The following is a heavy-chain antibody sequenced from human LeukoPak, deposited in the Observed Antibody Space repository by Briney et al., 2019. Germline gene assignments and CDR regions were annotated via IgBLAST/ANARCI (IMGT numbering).Heavy chain of an antibody. J-gene: IGHJ4*02. CDR1: GYTFSRYW. D-gene: IGHD3-3*01. CDR3: ARNNYWRFDY. Sequence: PGGSLRLSCAAPGYTFSRYWVTWVRQAPGKGLEWVANVNEDGSQRYYVDSVKGRFTISRDNAKNSLYLQMNSLRPEDTAVYYCARNNYWRFDYWGQGTPVTVSS. CDR2: VNEDGSQR. V-gene: IGHV3-7*01.